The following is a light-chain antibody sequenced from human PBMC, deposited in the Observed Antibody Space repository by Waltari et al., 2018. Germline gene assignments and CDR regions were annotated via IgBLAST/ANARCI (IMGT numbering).Light chain of an antibody. CDR2: DVS. V-gene: IGLV2-14*01. Sequence: QSALTQPASVSGSPGQSITISCTGTSSDVGGSNYVSWYQQHPGKAPQLMIYDVSKRPSGFSNRFSGSKSGNTASLTISGLQAEDEADYYCSSYTSSSTYVFGTGTKVTVL. CDR1: SSDVGGSNY. J-gene: IGLJ1*01. CDR3: SSYTSSSTYV.